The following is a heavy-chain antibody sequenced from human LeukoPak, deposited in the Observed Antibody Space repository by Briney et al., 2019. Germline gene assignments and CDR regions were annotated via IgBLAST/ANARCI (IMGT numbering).Heavy chain of an antibody. Sequence: SQTLSLTCTVSGGSISSGDYYWSWIRQPPGKGLEWIGYIYYSGSTYYNPSLKSRVTISVDTSKNQISLNLSSVTAADAAVYYCARERYSGLPTAWGQGTLVTVSS. V-gene: IGHV4-30-4*01. CDR2: IYYSGST. D-gene: IGHD5-12*01. J-gene: IGHJ5*02. CDR3: ARERYSGLPTA. CDR1: GGSISSGDYY.